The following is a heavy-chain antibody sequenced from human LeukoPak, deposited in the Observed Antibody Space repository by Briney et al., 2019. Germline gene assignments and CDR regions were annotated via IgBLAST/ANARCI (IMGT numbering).Heavy chain of an antibody. V-gene: IGHV3-30-3*01. D-gene: IGHD3-22*01. CDR2: ISYDGSNK. J-gene: IGHJ4*02. CDR1: GFTFSSYA. CDR3: ARDQYYYDSRRYFDY. Sequence: GGSLRLSCAASGFTFSSYAMHWVRQAPGKGLEWVAVISYDGSNKYYADSVKGRFTISRDNSKNTLYLQMNSLRAEDTAVYYCARDQYYYDSRRYFDYWGQGTLVTVSS.